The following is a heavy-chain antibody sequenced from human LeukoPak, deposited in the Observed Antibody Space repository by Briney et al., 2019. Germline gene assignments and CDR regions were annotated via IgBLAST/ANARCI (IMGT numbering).Heavy chain of an antibody. CDR1: GYTFTGYY. Sequence: SVKVSCKASGYTFTGYYMHWVRQAPGQGLEWMGGIIPIFGTANYAQKFQGRVTITADKSTSTAYMELSSLRSEDTAVYYCARQAPDGYFDYWGQGTLVTVSS. CDR2: IIPIFGTA. J-gene: IGHJ4*02. V-gene: IGHV1-69*06. CDR3: ARQAPDGYFDY.